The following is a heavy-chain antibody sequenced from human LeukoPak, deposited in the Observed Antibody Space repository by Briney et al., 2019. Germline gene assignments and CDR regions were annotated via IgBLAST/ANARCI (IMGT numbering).Heavy chain of an antibody. CDR3: AGDAEQLVVSY. D-gene: IGHD6-6*01. J-gene: IGHJ4*02. Sequence: SETLSLTCAVYGGSFSGYYWSWIRQPPGKGLEWIGEINHSGSTNYNPSLKSRVTISVDTSKNQFSLKLSSVTAAGTAVYYCAGDAEQLVVSYWGQGTLVTVSS. CDR2: INHSGST. CDR1: GGSFSGYY. V-gene: IGHV4-34*01.